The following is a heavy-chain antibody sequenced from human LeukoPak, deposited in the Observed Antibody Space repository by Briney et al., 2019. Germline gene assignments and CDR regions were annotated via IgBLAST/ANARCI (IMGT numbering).Heavy chain of an antibody. J-gene: IGHJ6*03. CDR2: IWSNANNK. CDR1: GFTFNNYA. Sequence: GGSLRLSCAASGFTFNNYAMHWVRQAPGEGLEWVAVIWSNANNKFYADSVKGRYTISRDNSKNTLYLQINSLRADDTAVYYCARIATLGDEPDYYYYYMDIWGKGTTVTVSS. D-gene: IGHD1-26*01. V-gene: IGHV3-33*01. CDR3: ARIATLGDEPDYYYYYMDI.